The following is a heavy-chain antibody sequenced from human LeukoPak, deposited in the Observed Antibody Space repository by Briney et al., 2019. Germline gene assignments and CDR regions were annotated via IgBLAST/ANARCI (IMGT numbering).Heavy chain of an antibody. V-gene: IGHV1-2*02. CDR1: GYTFTGYY. D-gene: IGHD6-13*01. J-gene: IGHJ4*02. CDR2: INPNSGGT. CDR3: ARARIAAAGTSYTNFDY. Sequence: ASVKVSCKASGYTFTGYYMHWVRQAPGQGLEWMGWINPNSGGTNYAQKFQGRVTMTRDTSISTAYMELSRLRSDDTAVYYCARARIAAAGTSYTNFDYWGQGTLVTVSS.